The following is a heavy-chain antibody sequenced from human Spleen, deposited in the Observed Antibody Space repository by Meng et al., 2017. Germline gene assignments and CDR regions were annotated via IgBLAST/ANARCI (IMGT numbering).Heavy chain of an antibody. D-gene: IGHD3-9*01. CDR2: ISGSGGTT. CDR1: GFIVSSDY. Sequence: GESLKISCAASGFIVSSDYMHWLRQAPGKGLEWVSGISGSGGTTYYADSVKGRFTISRDNSKNTLYLQMNSLTAEDTAVYYCAKVCYDILSGYHDAFDIWGQGTMVTVSS. V-gene: IGHV3-23*01. CDR3: AKVCYDILSGYHDAFDI. J-gene: IGHJ3*02.